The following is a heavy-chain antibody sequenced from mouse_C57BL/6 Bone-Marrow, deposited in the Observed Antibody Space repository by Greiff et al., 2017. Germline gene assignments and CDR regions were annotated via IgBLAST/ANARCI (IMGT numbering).Heavy chain of an antibody. CDR3: TGRTGAWYFDV. J-gene: IGHJ1*03. CDR1: GYTFTDYE. D-gene: IGHD4-1*01. CDR2: IDPETGGT. V-gene: IGHV1-15*01. Sequence: QVQLQQSGAELVRPGASVTLSCKASGYTFTDYEMHWVKQTPVHGLEWIGAIDPETGGTAYNQKFKGKAILTADKSSSTAYMELRSLTSEDSAVYYCTGRTGAWYFDVWGTGTTVTVSS.